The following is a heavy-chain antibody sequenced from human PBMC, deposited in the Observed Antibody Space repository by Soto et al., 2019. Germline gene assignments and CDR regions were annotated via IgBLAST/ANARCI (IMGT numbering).Heavy chain of an antibody. Sequence: LKICCATSGLXFSSYDVYWVRQAPGKGLEWVAVISYDGSNKYYAESVRGRLTISRDNSKNTMYLQMNSLREEDTAVYYCAKEVIAAHYYYYYGMDVWGQGNTGTVSS. V-gene: IGHV3-30*18. CDR3: AKEVIAAHYYYYYGMDV. CDR2: ISYDGSNK. J-gene: IGHJ6*02. D-gene: IGHD6-13*01. CDR1: GLXFSSYD.